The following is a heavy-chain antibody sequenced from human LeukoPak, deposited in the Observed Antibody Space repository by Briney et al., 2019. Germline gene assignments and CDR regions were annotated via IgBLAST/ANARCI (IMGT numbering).Heavy chain of an antibody. J-gene: IGHJ4*02. D-gene: IGHD3-16*02. CDR2: IYYSGST. CDR1: GGSFSGYY. V-gene: IGHV4-59*01. CDR3: AVYDYAWGSYRPNPSRFDY. Sequence: ASETLSLTCAVYGGSFSGYYWSWIRQPPGKGLEWIGYIYYSGSTNYNPSLKSRVTISVDTSKNQFSLKLSSVTAADTAVYYCAVYDYAWGSYRPNPSRFDYWAREPWSPSPQ.